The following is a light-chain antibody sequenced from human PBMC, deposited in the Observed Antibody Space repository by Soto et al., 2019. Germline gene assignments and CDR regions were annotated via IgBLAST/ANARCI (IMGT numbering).Light chain of an antibody. Sequence: EIMWKQSPATLSLSPGERATLSCRASQSVSSYLAWYQQKPGQAPRLLIYDASNRATGIPARFSGSGSGTDFTLTISSLEPEDFAVYYCQQRGNWPITFGHVTRLE. CDR2: DAS. CDR3: QQRGNWPIT. J-gene: IGKJ5*01. CDR1: QSVSSY. V-gene: IGKV3-11*01.